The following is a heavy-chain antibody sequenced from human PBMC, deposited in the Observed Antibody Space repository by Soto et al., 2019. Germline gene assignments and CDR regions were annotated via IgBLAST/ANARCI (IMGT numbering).Heavy chain of an antibody. D-gene: IGHD6-13*01. CDR3: ARGRVYSSSWYYSYSMAV. CDR2: INHSGST. J-gene: IGHJ6*03. Sequence: ETLSLTCAVDGGSFSGYYWSWIRQPPGKGLEWIGEINHSGSTNYNPSLKSRVTISVDTSKNQFSLKLSSVPAADTAVYYCARGRVYSSSWYYSYSMAVWGKGTTVTVS. V-gene: IGHV4-34*01. CDR1: GGSFSGYY.